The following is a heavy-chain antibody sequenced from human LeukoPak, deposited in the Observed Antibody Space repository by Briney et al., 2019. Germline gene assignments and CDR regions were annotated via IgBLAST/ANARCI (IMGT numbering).Heavy chain of an antibody. Sequence: ASVTLPCTASGRTFTNYYMHWVRQAPGQGLEWLAIINPSATKTNYAQRVQGRITVTRDTPTSTVYMELSSLRSEDTAIYYCASGLSGTNFDYWGQGTL. V-gene: IGHV1-46*01. J-gene: IGHJ4*02. CDR2: INPSATKT. CDR1: GRTFTNYY. D-gene: IGHD1-26*01. CDR3: ASGLSGTNFDY.